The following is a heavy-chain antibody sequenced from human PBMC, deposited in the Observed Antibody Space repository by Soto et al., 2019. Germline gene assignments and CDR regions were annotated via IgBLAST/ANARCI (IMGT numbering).Heavy chain of an antibody. CDR1: GYTFTSYG. J-gene: IGHJ4*02. CDR3: ARASRAYGDCDS. V-gene: IGHV1-18*01. D-gene: IGHD4-17*01. Sequence: QVQLVQSGAEVKKPGASVKVSCKASGYTFTSYGVSWVRQAPGQGLEWMGWISAFNADTNSAQSLQGRVTLTRDTSTSTAYMELRSLISDDTAVYYCARASRAYGDCDSWGQGTLVTVSS. CDR2: ISAFNADT.